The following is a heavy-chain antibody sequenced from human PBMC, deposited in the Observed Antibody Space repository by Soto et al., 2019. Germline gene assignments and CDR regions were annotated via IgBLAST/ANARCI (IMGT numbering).Heavy chain of an antibody. CDR3: ASRPSSVVVAAMRVWFDP. Sequence: PSETLSLTCAVYGGSFSGYYWSWIRQPPGKGLEWIGEINHSGSTNYNPSLKSRVTISVDTSKNQFSLKLSSVTAADTAVYYCASRPSSVVVAAMRVWFDPWGQGTLVTVSS. J-gene: IGHJ5*02. V-gene: IGHV4-34*01. CDR2: INHSGST. D-gene: IGHD2-15*01. CDR1: GGSFSGYY.